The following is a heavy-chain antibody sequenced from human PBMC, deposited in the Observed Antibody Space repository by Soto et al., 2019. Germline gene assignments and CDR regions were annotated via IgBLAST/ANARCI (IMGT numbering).Heavy chain of an antibody. CDR2: ISYDGSNK. CDR1: GFTFSSYA. J-gene: IGHJ4*02. CDR3: ARDKILWGDYDEGLDY. V-gene: IGHV3-30-3*01. D-gene: IGHD3-16*01. Sequence: GGSLRLSCAASGFTFSSYAMHWVRQAPGKGLEWVAVISYDGSNKYYADSVKGRFTISRDNSKNTLYLQMNSLRAEDTAVYYCARDKILWGDYDEGLDYWGQGTLVTVSS.